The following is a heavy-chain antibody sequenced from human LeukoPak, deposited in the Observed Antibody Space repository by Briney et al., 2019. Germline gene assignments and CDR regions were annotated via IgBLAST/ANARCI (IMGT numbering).Heavy chain of an antibody. Sequence: SETLSLTCTVSGGSISSSSYYWGWIRQPPGKGLEWIGSIYYSGSTYYNPSLKSRVTISVDKSKNQFSLKLSSVTAADTAVYYCARGRGGSGWYPYYYYMDVWGKGTTVTVSS. CDR2: IYYSGST. V-gene: IGHV4-39*07. D-gene: IGHD6-19*01. CDR3: ARGRGGSGWYPYYYYMDV. J-gene: IGHJ6*03. CDR1: GGSISSSSYY.